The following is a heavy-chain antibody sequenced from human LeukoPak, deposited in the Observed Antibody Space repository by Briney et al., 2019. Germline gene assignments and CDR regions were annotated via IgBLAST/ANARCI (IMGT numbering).Heavy chain of an antibody. CDR3: AKVPPGVAYGDYEGY. CDR1: GFTFSSYA. CDR2: ISGSGGST. V-gene: IGHV3-23*01. Sequence: PGGSLRLSRAASGFTFSSYAMSWVRQAPGKGLEWVSAISGSGGSTYYADSVKGRFTISRDNSKDTLYLQMNSLRAEDTAVYYCAKVPPGVAYGDYEGYWGQGTLVTVSS. J-gene: IGHJ4*02. D-gene: IGHD4-17*01.